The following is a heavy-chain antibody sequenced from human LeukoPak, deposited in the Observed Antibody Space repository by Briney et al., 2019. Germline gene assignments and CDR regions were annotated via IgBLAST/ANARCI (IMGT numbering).Heavy chain of an antibody. J-gene: IGHJ4*02. CDR1: GGSISSSSYY. CDR3: ARHAGSYTMVRGVTPYYFDY. Sequence: PSETLSLTCTVSGGSISSSSYYWGWIRQPPGKGLDWIGSIYYSGSTYYNPSLKSRVTISVDTSKNQFSLKLSSVTAADTAVYYCARHAGSYTMVRGVTPYYFDYWGQGTLVTVSS. V-gene: IGHV4-39*01. CDR2: IYYSGST. D-gene: IGHD3-10*01.